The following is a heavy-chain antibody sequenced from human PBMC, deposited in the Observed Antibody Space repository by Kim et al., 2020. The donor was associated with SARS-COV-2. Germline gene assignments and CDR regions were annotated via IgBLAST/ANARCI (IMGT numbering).Heavy chain of an antibody. CDR1: GYSFTTYW. J-gene: IGHJ4*02. V-gene: IGHV5-51*01. Sequence: GESLKISCKGSGYSFTTYWIGWVRQMPGKGLEWMGIIYPGDSETRYSPSFQGQVTISADKSSRTAYLQWSSLKASDTAIYYCARHEGRGTSDWYTGWGRLDYWGQGSLVTVSS. CDR3: ARHEGRGTSDWYTGWGRLDY. D-gene: IGHD6-19*01. CDR2: IYPGDSET.